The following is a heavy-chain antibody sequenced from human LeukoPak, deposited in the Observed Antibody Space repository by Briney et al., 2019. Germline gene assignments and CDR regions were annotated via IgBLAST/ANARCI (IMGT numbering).Heavy chain of an antibody. J-gene: IGHJ1*01. D-gene: IGHD6-13*01. CDR1: GFTFSSYS. CDR2: ISSSSSTI. V-gene: IGHV3-48*01. Sequence: GGSLRLSCAASGFTFSSYSMNWVRQAPGKGLEWVSYISSSSSTIYYADSVKGRFTISRDNAKNSLYLQMNSLRAEDTAVYYCARGGAAAGGFEYFQHWGQGTLATVSS. CDR3: ARGGAAAGGFEYFQH.